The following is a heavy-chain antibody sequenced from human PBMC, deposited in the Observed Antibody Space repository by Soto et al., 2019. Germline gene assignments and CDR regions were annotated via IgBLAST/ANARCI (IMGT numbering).Heavy chain of an antibody. Sequence: EVQLVESGGGLVKPGGSLRLSCAASGFTFSNYRMDWGRQTPGKGLEWVSSISSSSRYIYYQDSEKGRFTISRDNAKNSRYLQMNRLRAEYAAVYYCSREGYCISTGCPSHLDYWGQGTLVTVSS. CDR3: SREGYCISTGCPSHLDY. V-gene: IGHV3-21*01. D-gene: IGHD2-2*01. J-gene: IGHJ4*02. CDR2: ISSSSRYI. CDR1: GFTFSNYR.